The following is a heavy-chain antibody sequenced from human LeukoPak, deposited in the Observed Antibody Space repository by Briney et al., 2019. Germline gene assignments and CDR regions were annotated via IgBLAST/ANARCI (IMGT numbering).Heavy chain of an antibody. J-gene: IGHJ2*01. V-gene: IGHV4-4*08. D-gene: IGHD3-22*01. CDR2: IYSNGIT. CDR3: ARRAYYDSSGYHPTSGYFDL. CDR1: GGSMFSYY. Sequence: PETLSLTCSVSGGSMFSYYWNWIRQPPGKGLEWIGYIYSNGITKYSPSLRSRGTISFATTRNQFSLRLTSVTAADTAIYYCARRAYYDSSGYHPTSGYFDLWGRGTLVTVSS.